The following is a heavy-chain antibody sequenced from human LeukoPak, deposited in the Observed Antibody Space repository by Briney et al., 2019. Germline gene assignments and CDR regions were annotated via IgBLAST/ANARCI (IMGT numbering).Heavy chain of an antibody. CDR1: GGSISSGDYY. D-gene: IGHD3-9*01. CDR3: ARGVLTGLSNLNWFDP. CDR2: IYYSGST. V-gene: IGHV4-30-4*01. Sequence: SETLSLTCTVSGGSISSGDYYWSWIRQPPGKGLEWIGYIYYSGSTYYNPSLKSRVTISVDTSKNQFSLKLSSVTAADTAVYYCARGVLTGLSNLNWFDPWGQGTLVTVSS. J-gene: IGHJ5*02.